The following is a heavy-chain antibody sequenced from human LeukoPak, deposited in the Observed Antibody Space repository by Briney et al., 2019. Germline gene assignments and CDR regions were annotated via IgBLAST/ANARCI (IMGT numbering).Heavy chain of an antibody. CDR3: ARDSAGWREWLLPPDYYYYYYMDA. CDR2: ISAYNGNT. D-gene: IGHD3-3*01. J-gene: IGHJ6*03. V-gene: IGHV1-18*01. Sequence: ASVKVSCKASGYTFTSYGISWVRQAPGQGLEWMGWISAYNGNTNYAQKLQGRVTMTTDTSTSTAYMELRSLRSDDTAVYYCARDSAGWREWLLPPDYYYYYYMDAWGKGTTVTVSS. CDR1: GYTFTSYG.